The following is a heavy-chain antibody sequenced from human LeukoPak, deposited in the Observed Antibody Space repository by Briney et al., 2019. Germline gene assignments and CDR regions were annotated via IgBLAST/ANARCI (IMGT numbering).Heavy chain of an antibody. D-gene: IGHD6-19*01. V-gene: IGHV3-13*01. CDR1: GFTFGSYV. J-gene: IGHJ3*01. CDR3: VREGYSSGRAPAFDV. CDR2: IGNPSRT. Sequence: PGGSLRLSCVASGFTFGSYVMHWVRHPTGKGLEWVAGIGNPSRTHYVDSVKGRFTISREDATNSFFLQMSSLTVGDTAMYYCVREGYSSGRAPAFDVWGQGTPVTVSS.